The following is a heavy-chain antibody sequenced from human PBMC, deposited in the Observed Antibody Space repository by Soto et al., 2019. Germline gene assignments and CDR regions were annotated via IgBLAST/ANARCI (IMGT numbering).Heavy chain of an antibody. D-gene: IGHD2-2*01. Sequence: GSLRLSCAASGFTFSSYAMHWVRQAPGKGLEWVAVISYDGSNKYYADSVKGRFTISRDNSKNTLYLQMNSLRAEDTAVYYCARDVVVVVPASPRYGMDVWGQGTTVTVSS. CDR1: GFTFSSYA. CDR2: ISYDGSNK. CDR3: ARDVVVVVPASPRYGMDV. J-gene: IGHJ6*02. V-gene: IGHV3-30-3*01.